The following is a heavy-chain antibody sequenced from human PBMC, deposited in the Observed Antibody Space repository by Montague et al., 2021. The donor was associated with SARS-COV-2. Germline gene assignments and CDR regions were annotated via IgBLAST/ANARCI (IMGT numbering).Heavy chain of an antibody. J-gene: IGHJ4*02. Sequence: SLRLSCAASGFTVSSNYMSWVRQAPGKGLEWVSVIYSGGSTYYADSVKGRFTISRDNSKNTLYLQMNSLRAEDTAVYYCARDYGDFHFDYWGQGTLVTVSS. CDR2: IYSGGST. CDR1: GFTVSSNY. V-gene: IGHV3-53*01. D-gene: IGHD4-17*01. CDR3: ARDYGDFHFDY.